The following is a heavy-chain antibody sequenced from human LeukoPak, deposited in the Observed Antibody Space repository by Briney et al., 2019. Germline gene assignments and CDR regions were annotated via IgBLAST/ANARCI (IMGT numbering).Heavy chain of an antibody. CDR3: ARLFDS. CDR1: GGSINSYY. CDR2: IWYTGKT. V-gene: IGHV4-59*04. D-gene: IGHD3-16*01. Sequence: SETLSLTCTVSGGSINSYYWGWVRQSPGKGLEWIGKIWYTGKTYYSPSVQSRLTISVDTSKNQFSLSLSSVTAADTALYYCARLFDSWGQGILVTVSS. J-gene: IGHJ4*02.